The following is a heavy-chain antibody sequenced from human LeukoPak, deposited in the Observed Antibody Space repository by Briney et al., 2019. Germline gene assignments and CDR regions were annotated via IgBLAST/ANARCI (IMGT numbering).Heavy chain of an antibody. CDR1: GYTFTSYY. CDR3: ARDLGDSRRFDP. V-gene: IGHV1-46*01. J-gene: IGHJ5*02. Sequence: GASVKVSCKASGYTFTSYYMHWVRQAPGQGLEWMGIINPSGGSTSYAQKFQGRVTMTRDMSTSTVYMELSSLRSEDTAVYHCARDLGDSRRFDPWGQGTLVTVSS. CDR2: INPSGGST. D-gene: IGHD3-16*01.